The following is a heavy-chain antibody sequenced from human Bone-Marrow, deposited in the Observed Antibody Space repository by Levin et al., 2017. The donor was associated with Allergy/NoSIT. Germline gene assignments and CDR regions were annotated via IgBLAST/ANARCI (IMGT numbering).Heavy chain of an antibody. J-gene: IGHJ4*01. CDR1: GFSVSSNY. Sequence: RPGGSLRLSCAAAGFSVSSNYMSWVRQAPGKGLEWVSVIYVGDSTYYADSVKGRFTISRDKSENTLYLQMNRLRADDTAVYYCARSPARISVPGYFDYWGRGALVSVSS. D-gene: IGHD6-19*01. V-gene: IGHV3-53*01. CDR3: ARSPARISVPGYFDY. CDR2: IYVGDST.